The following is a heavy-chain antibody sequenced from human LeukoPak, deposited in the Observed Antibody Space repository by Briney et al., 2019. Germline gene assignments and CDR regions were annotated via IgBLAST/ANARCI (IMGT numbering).Heavy chain of an antibody. D-gene: IGHD3-10*01. CDR3: ATGVGFGELLWYFDY. V-gene: IGHV1-24*01. CDR2: FDPEDDET. CDR1: GYTLTELS. J-gene: IGHJ4*02. Sequence: GASVKVSCKVSGYTLTELSIHWVRQAPGKGLEWIGGFDPEDDETIYAQKFQGRVTMTEDTSTDTASMELSSLRSEDTAVYHCATGVGFGELLWYFDYWGQGTLVTVSS.